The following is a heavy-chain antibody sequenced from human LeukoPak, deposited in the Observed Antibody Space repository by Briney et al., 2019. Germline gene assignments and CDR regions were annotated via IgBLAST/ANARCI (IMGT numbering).Heavy chain of an antibody. CDR3: ARGIWFGIAVAGLDY. J-gene: IGHJ4*02. CDR1: GFTFSDYY. V-gene: IGHV3-11*01. CDR2: ISSSGSII. D-gene: IGHD6-19*01. Sequence: PGGSLRLSCAASGFTFSDYYMSWIRQAPGKGLEWVSYISSSGSIIYYADSVKGRFTISRDNAKNSLYLQMNSLRAEDTAVYYCARGIWFGIAVAGLDYWGQGTLVTVSS.